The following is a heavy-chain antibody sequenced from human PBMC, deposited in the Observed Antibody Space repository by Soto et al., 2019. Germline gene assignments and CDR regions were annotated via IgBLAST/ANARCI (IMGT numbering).Heavy chain of an antibody. D-gene: IGHD3-3*01. Sequence: GGSLRLSCAASGFTLDDYAMHWVRQAPGKGLEWVSGISWNSGSIGYADSVKGRFTISRDNAKNSLYLQMNSLRAEDTALYYCAKDMSILGVGTFFDYWGQGTLVTVSS. J-gene: IGHJ4*02. CDR2: ISWNSGSI. V-gene: IGHV3-9*01. CDR3: AKDMSILGVGTFFDY. CDR1: GFTLDDYA.